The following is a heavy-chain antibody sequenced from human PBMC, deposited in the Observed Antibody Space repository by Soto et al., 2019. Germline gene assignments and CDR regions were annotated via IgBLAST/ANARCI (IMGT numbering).Heavy chain of an antibody. CDR1: GGSISSGGYS. CDR2: IYHSGST. D-gene: IGHD5-18*01. J-gene: IGHJ4*02. CDR3: ARGIQLWPITYYFDY. V-gene: IGHV4-30-2*01. Sequence: SETLSLTCAVSGGSISSGGYSWSWIRQPPGKGLEWIGYIYHSGSTYYNPSLKSRVTISVDRSKNQFSLKLSSVTAADTAVYYCARGIQLWPITYYFDYWGQGTLVTVSS.